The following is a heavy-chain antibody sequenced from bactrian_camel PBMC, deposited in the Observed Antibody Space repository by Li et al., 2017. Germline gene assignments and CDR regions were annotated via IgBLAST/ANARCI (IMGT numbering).Heavy chain of an antibody. D-gene: IGHD1*01. CDR2: IARDGST. J-gene: IGHJ4*01. CDR1: RHTSSPELNTRS. CDR3: AADWRNTPMRVGLLAMARYIY. Sequence: HVQLVESGGGSVQAGGSLRLSCTASRHTSSPELNTRSMAWFRQAPGKEHEGVVGREGVAAIARDGSTTYADSVKGRFTISKDNDKNTLYLQMNSLKAEDSARYFCAADWRNTPMRVGLLAMARYIYLGQGTQVTVS. V-gene: IGHV3S53*01.